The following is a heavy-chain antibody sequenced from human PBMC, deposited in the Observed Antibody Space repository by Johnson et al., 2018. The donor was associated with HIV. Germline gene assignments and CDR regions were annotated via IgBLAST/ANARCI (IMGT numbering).Heavy chain of an antibody. CDR2: INWSGVSA. J-gene: IGHJ3*02. D-gene: IGHD1-26*01. Sequence: VQLVESGGGVVRPGGSLRLSCAASGFTFSSYAMSWVRQAPGKGLEWVSGINWSGVSAGYADSVKGRFTISRDNAKNSLYMQMNSLRAEDTALYYCAKSGYSGSYDRMGAFDIWGQGTMVTVSS. CDR1: GFTFSSYA. V-gene: IGHV3-20*04. CDR3: AKSGYSGSYDRMGAFDI.